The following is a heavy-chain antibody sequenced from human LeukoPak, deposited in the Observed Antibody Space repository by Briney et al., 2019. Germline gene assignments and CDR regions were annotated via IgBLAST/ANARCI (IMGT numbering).Heavy chain of an antibody. J-gene: IGHJ4*02. CDR3: ARDGSPY. CDR1: GYTFTRYY. V-gene: IGHV1-46*01. CDR2: INPSGGST. D-gene: IGHD1-26*01. Sequence: ASVKVSCKASGYTFTRYYMHWVRQAPGLGMEGMGVINPSGGSTSYAQKFQGRVTITRDKSTSTVYMELRRVRYEDTAVYYCARDGSPYWGQGTLLTVSS.